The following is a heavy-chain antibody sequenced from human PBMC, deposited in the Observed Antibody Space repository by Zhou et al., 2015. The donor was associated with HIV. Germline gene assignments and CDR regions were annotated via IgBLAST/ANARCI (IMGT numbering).Heavy chain of an antibody. CDR1: GYTFTSYG. J-gene: IGHJ3*02. Sequence: QVQLVQSGAEVKKPGASVKVSCKASGYTFTSYGISWVRQAPGQGLEWMGWISAYNGNTNYAQKLQGRVTMTTDTSTSTAYMELRSLRSDDTAVYYCARTLRVITTLIQNDAFDIWGQGTMVTVSS. CDR2: ISAYNGNT. D-gene: IGHD3-22*01. V-gene: IGHV1-18*01. CDR3: ARTLRVITTLIQNDAFDI.